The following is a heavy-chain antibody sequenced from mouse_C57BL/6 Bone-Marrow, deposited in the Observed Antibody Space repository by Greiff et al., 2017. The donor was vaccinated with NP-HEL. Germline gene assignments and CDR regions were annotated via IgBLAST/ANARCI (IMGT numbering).Heavy chain of an antibody. J-gene: IGHJ1*03. CDR1: GYTFTGYW. CDR3: ARPGSSYWYFDV. CDR2: ILPGSGST. Sequence: VQRVESGAELMKPGASVKLSCKATGYTFTGYWIEWVKQRPGHGLEWIGEILPGSGSTNYNEKFKGKATFTADTSSNPAYMQLSSLTTEDSAIYYCARPGSSYWYFDVWGTGTTVTVSS. D-gene: IGHD1-1*01. V-gene: IGHV1-9*01.